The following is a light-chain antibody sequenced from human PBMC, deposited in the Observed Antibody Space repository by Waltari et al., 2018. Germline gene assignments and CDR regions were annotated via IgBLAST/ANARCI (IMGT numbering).Light chain of an antibody. J-gene: IGKJ1*01. CDR2: GAS. CDR1: PSISRY. Sequence: IMLTQSPGTLSLSPGERATHSCRASPSISRYLAWYQQKPGQAPRLLIYGASTRATGIPDRFSGSGSGTDFSLTISGLEPEDSAVYYCQHHFRLPATFGQGTKVEIK. V-gene: IGKV3-20*01. CDR3: QHHFRLPAT.